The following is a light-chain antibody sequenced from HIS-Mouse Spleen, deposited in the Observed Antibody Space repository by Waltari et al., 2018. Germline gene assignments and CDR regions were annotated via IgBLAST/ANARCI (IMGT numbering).Light chain of an antibody. Sequence: QSALTQPASVSGSPGQSITISCTGTSSDVGGYNYVPWYQQHPGKAPQLMIYEVINRPSGVSNRFSGSKSGNTASLTISGLQAEDEADYYCSSYTSSSTLVFGGGTKLTVL. CDR2: EVI. J-gene: IGLJ2*01. V-gene: IGLV2-14*01. CDR3: SSYTSSSTLV. CDR1: SSDVGGYNY.